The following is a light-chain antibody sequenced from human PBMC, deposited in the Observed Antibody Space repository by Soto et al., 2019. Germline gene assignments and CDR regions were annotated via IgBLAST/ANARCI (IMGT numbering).Light chain of an antibody. Sequence: EIVMTQAPAILSVSPGERATLSCRASQSVSSNLACYQQKPGQAPRLLIYGASTRATGLPARFSGSGSGTEFTLIISGLHAEDFAVYYCRQYNNWPGTFGQGTKLEIK. CDR3: RQYNNWPGT. V-gene: IGKV3-15*01. J-gene: IGKJ2*01. CDR2: GAS. CDR1: QSVSSN.